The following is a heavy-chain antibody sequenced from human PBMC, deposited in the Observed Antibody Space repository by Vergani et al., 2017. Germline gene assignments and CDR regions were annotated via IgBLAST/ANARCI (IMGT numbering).Heavy chain of an antibody. V-gene: IGHV4-34*01. CDR1: GGSFSGYY. Sequence: QVQLQESGPGLLKPSETLSLTCAVYGGSFSGYYWSWIRQPPGKGLEWIGEINHSGSTNYNPSLKSRVTISVDTSKNQFSLKLSSVTAADTAVYYCARRFDPGVDYWGQGTLVTVSS. CDR2: INHSGST. CDR3: ARRFDPGVDY. J-gene: IGHJ4*02. D-gene: IGHD3-10*01.